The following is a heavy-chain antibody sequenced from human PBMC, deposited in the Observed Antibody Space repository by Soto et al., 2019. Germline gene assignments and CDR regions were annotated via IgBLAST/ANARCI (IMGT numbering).Heavy chain of an antibody. J-gene: IGHJ6*02. V-gene: IGHV1-58*01. CDR1: GFTFTSSA. Sequence: SVKVSCKASGFTFTSSAVQWVRQTRGQRLEWIGWIVVGSGNTNYAQKFQERVTITRDMSTSTAYMELSSLRSEDTAVYYCAADFSGSYYGMDVWGQGTTVTVSS. D-gene: IGHD1-26*01. CDR3: AADFSGSYYGMDV. CDR2: IVVGSGNT.